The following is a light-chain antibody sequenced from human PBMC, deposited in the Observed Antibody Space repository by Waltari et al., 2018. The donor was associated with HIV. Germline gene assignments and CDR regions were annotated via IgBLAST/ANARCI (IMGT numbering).Light chain of an antibody. CDR2: RVS. J-gene: IGKJ1*01. Sequence: DIVLTQTPLSAAFIVGQSASITCRSSQSLVHENGHTYLSWFYHKPGEPPRLLIYRVSLRFPGGPDRFSGGGAGTQFTLKITSVEADDVGMYYCMQVRSYPRTFGQGTKVEI. CDR1: QSLVHENGHTY. CDR3: MQVRSYPRT. V-gene: IGKV2-24*01.